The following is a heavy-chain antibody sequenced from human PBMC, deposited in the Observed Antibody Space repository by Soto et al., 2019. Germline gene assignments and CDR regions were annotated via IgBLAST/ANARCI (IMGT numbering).Heavy chain of an antibody. CDR1: GFTFINHA. V-gene: IGHV3-23*01. CDR3: AKWEVFVTGHLATQSSLDS. J-gene: IGHJ4*02. Sequence: GGSLRLSCATSGFTFINHARTWVRQAPGKAPQWVATVDGSGAAPFYAESVKGRFTISRDNSKNTLYLQMNSLRAEDTAVYFCAKWEVFVTGHLATQSSLDSWGQGTLVTVYS. D-gene: IGHD3-9*01. CDR2: VDGSGAAP.